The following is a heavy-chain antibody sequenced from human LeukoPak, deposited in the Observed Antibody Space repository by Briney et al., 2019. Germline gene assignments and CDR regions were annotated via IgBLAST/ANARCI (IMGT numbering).Heavy chain of an antibody. CDR2: IYTSGST. CDR1: GGSISSYY. J-gene: IGHJ5*02. CDR3: ARDGDSSGWYGGFNWFDP. Sequence: SETLTLTCTVSGGSISSYYWSWIRQPPGKGLEWIGCIYTSGSTNYNPSLKSRVTMSVDTSKNQFSLKLSSVTAADTAVYYCARDGDSSGWYGGFNWFDPWGQGTLVTVSS. V-gene: IGHV4-4*07. D-gene: IGHD6-19*01.